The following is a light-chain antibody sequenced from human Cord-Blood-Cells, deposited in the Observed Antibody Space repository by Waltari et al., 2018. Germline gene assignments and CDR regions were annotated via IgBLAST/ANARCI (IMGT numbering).Light chain of an antibody. J-gene: IGLJ3*02. CDR3: QVWDSSSDHHWV. V-gene: IGLV3-21*03. Sequence: SYVLTQPPSVSVAPGKTARITCGGNNIGSKSVHWYQQKPGQAPVLVVYDDSDRPSGIPGRFSGSNSGNTATLTSSGVEAGDEADYYCQVWDSSSDHHWVFGGGTKLTVL. CDR2: DDS. CDR1: NIGSKS.